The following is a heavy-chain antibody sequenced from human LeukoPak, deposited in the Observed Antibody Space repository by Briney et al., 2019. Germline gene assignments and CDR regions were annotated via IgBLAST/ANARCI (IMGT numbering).Heavy chain of an antibody. CDR1: GYSISSGYY. CDR2: IYHSGST. J-gene: IGHJ4*02. Sequence: SETLSLTCTVSGYSISSGYYWGWIRQPPGQGLEWIGSIYHSGSTYYNPSLKSRVTISVDTSKNQFSLKLSSVTAADTAVYYCARFYSGSYYYYFDYWGQGTLVTVSS. V-gene: IGHV4-38-2*02. D-gene: IGHD1-26*01. CDR3: ARFYSGSYYYYFDY.